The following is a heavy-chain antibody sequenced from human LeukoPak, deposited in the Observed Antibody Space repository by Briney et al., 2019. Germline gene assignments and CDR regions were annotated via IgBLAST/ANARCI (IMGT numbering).Heavy chain of an antibody. V-gene: IGHV3-15*01. J-gene: IGHJ4*02. Sequence: GGSLRLSCAASGFTFSNAWMSWVRQAPGKGLEWVGRIKSKTDGGTTDYAAPVKGRFTISRDDSKNTLYLQMNSLKTEDTAVYYCTTSYYDILTDANWGQGTLVTVSS. D-gene: IGHD3-9*01. CDR3: TTSYYDILTDAN. CDR2: IKSKTDGGTT. CDR1: GFTFSNAW.